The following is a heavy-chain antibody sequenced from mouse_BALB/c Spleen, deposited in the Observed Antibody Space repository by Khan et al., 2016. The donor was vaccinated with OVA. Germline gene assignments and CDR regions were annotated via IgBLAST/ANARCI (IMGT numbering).Heavy chain of an antibody. D-gene: IGHD1-2*01. CDR1: GYTFTDYY. J-gene: IGHJ4*01. Sequence: VQLKQSGPELVKPGASVKMSCKASGYTFTDYYMKWVKQSHGKSLEWIGDINPKNGYTFYNQNFKGKATVTVDKSSSTALMQLNSLTSEDSAVFYCARETTALYYYGMDYWGQGTSVTVSS. V-gene: IGHV1-26*01. CDR2: INPKNGYT. CDR3: ARETTALYYYGMDY.